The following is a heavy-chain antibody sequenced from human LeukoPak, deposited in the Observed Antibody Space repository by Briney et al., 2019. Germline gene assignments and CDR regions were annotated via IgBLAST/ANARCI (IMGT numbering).Heavy chain of an antibody. Sequence: GGSPRLSCAASGFTFSSYAMSWVRQAPGKGLEWVSAISGSGGSTYYADSVKGRFTISRDNSKNTLYLQMNSLRAEDTAVYYCAKGRVIAGHLDYWGQGTLVTVSS. J-gene: IGHJ4*02. CDR2: ISGSGGST. CDR1: GFTFSSYA. CDR3: AKGRVIAGHLDY. D-gene: IGHD6-13*01. V-gene: IGHV3-23*01.